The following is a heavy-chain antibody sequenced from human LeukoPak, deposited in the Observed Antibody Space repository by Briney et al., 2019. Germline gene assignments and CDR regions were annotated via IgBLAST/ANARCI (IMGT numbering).Heavy chain of an antibody. CDR1: GFSY. V-gene: IGHV3-7*04. D-gene: IGHD1-1*01. CDR3: ARVRQLVDDY. CDR2: INEDGSNK. Sequence: GGSLRLSCTASGFSYMRWIRQAPGKGLEWVANINEDGSNKWHLGSVKGRFTVSRDNARNSLYLQMNSLRAEDTAVYYCARVRQLVDDYWGQGTLVTVSS. J-gene: IGHJ4*02.